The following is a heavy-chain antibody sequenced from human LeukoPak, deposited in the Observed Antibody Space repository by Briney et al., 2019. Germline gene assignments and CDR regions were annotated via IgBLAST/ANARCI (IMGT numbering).Heavy chain of an antibody. Sequence: ASVKVSCKASGYNLISYYMHWVRQAPGQGLEWMGWISAYNGNINYAQKLQGRVTMTTDISTSTAYMEVRSLRSEDTAVYYCVRDLGVDTTMIFFDYWGQGSVVTVSS. V-gene: IGHV1-18*04. CDR3: VRDLGVDTTMIFFDY. D-gene: IGHD5-18*01. CDR1: GYNLISYY. CDR2: ISAYNGNI. J-gene: IGHJ4*02.